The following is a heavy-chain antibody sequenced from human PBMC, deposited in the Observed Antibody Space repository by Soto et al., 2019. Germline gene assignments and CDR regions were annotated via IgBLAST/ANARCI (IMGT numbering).Heavy chain of an antibody. Sequence: GGSLRLSCAASGFTFSSYGMHWVRQAPGKGLEWVAVISYDGSNKYYADSVKGRFTISRDNSKNTLYLQMNSLRAEDTAVYYCAKLFTYYDFWSGYYPEYYYGMDVWGQGTTVTVSS. V-gene: IGHV3-30*18. CDR2: ISYDGSNK. D-gene: IGHD3-3*01. J-gene: IGHJ6*02. CDR3: AKLFTYYDFWSGYYPEYYYGMDV. CDR1: GFTFSSYG.